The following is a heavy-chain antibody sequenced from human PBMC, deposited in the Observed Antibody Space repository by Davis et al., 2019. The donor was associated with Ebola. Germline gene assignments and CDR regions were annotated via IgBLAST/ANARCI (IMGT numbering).Heavy chain of an antibody. CDR2: IIISSGFP. V-gene: IGHV3-11*06. D-gene: IGHD5-24*01. J-gene: IGHJ4*02. Sequence: PGGSLRLSCAASGFSFSDYYMSWIRQAPGKGLEWVSYIIISSGFPNYADSVKGRFTISRDNAKNSLYLQMNSLRAEETAVYYCARGPRKMATTTFDYWGQGTLVTVSS. CDR3: ARGPRKMATTTFDY. CDR1: GFSFSDYY.